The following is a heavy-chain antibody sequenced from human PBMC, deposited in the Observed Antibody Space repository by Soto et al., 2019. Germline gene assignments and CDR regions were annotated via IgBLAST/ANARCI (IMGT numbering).Heavy chain of an antibody. V-gene: IGHV3-11*01. J-gene: IGHJ4*02. CDR3: AWSYSSGWEFDY. D-gene: IGHD6-19*01. Sequence: PGGSLRLSCGASGFTFSNYYMSWIRQAPGKGLEWVSYISSTGRTIYYADSVKGRFTVSRDNAQNSLSLKLNSLRVEDTAVYYCAWSYSSGWEFDYWGQGTQVTVS. CDR1: GFTFSNYY. CDR2: ISSTGRTI.